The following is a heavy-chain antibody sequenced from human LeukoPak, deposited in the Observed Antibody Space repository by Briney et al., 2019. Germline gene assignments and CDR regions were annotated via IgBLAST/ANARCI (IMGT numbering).Heavy chain of an antibody. D-gene: IGHD3-10*01. Sequence: KKSGPTLVNPTQTLTLTCTFSGFSLSTSGVGVGWIRQPPGEALEWLALIYWDDDKRYSPSLKSRLTITKDTSKNQVVLTMTNMGPVDTATYYCAHQVGYYYMVRGVIPHFDFWGQGTLVTVSS. CDR3: AHQVGYYYMVRGVIPHFDF. CDR2: IYWDDDK. J-gene: IGHJ4*02. V-gene: IGHV2-5*02. CDR1: GFSLSTSGVG.